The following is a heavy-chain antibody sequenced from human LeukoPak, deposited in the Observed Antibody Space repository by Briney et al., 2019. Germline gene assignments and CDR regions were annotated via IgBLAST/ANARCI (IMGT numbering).Heavy chain of an antibody. CDR2: IYHSGSA. D-gene: IGHD5-24*01. V-gene: IGHV4-38-2*02. CDR1: GYSISSGYY. Sequence: SETLSLTCTVSGYSISSGYYWGWIRQPPGKGLEWIGSIYHSGSAYYNPSLKSRVTISVDTSKNQFSLKLSSVTAADTAVYYCARDRGDGCNFAYWGQGTLVTVSS. CDR3: ARDRGDGCNFAY. J-gene: IGHJ4*02.